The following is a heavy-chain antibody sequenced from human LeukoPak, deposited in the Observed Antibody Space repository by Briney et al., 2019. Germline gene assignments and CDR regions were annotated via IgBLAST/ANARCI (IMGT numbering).Heavy chain of an antibody. CDR3: AKDLDSYGFVDY. J-gene: IGHJ4*02. CDR1: GFTFSSYA. CDR2: ISGSGDNT. D-gene: IGHD5-18*01. Sequence: GGSLRLSCAASGFTFSSYAMSWVRQAPGKGLEWVSAISGSGDNTYYADSVKGRFTISRDNSKNTLYLQMNSLRAEDTAVYYCAKDLDSYGFVDYWGQGTLVTVSS. V-gene: IGHV3-23*01.